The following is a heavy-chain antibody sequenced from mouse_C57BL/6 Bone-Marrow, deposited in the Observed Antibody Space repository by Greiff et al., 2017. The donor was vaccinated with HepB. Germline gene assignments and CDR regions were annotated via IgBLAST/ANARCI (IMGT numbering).Heavy chain of an antibody. Sequence: QVQLQQPGAELVKPGASVKLSCKASGYTFTSYWMHWVKQRPGQGLEWIGMIHPNSGSTNYNEKFKSKATLTVDKSSSTAYMQLSSLTSEDSAVYYCARCSYYGSSFWYFDVWGTGTTVTVSS. D-gene: IGHD1-1*01. CDR2: IHPNSGST. V-gene: IGHV1-64*01. CDR1: GYTFTSYW. J-gene: IGHJ1*03. CDR3: ARCSYYGSSFWYFDV.